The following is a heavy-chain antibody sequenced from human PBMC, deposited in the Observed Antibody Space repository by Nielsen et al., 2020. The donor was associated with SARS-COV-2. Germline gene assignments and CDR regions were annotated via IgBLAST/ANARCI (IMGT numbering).Heavy chain of an antibody. J-gene: IGHJ4*02. D-gene: IGHD5-24*01. Sequence: SVKVSCKASGGTFSSYAISWVRQAPGQGLEWMGGIIPIFGTANYAQKFQGRVTITADESTSTAYMELSSLRSEDTAVYYCASYSEMATINDYWGQGTLATVSS. CDR3: ASYSEMATINDY. CDR2: IIPIFGTA. CDR1: GGTFSSYA. V-gene: IGHV1-69*13.